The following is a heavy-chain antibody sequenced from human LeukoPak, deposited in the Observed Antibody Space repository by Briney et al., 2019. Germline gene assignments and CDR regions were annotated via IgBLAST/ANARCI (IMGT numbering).Heavy chain of an antibody. Sequence: GGSLRLSCAASGFTFSSYNMNWVRLAPGKGLEWVSSISTSSSYIYYADSVKGRFTISRDNARKSLYLELNSLRAEDTAVYYCARDFIEYCSGGSCSALECWGQGTLVTVSS. D-gene: IGHD2-15*01. CDR2: ISTSSSYI. V-gene: IGHV3-21*01. J-gene: IGHJ4*02. CDR1: GFTFSSYN. CDR3: ARDFIEYCSGGSCSALEC.